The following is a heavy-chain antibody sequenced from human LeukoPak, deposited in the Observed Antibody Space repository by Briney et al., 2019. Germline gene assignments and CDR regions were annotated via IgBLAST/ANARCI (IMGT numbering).Heavy chain of an antibody. CDR1: GFTFSSYA. V-gene: IGHV3-23*01. CDR3: AKQGAPRVVPAAIGY. Sequence: GGSLRLSCAASGFTFSSYAMSWVRQAPGKGLEWVSAISGSGGSTYYADSVKGRFTISRGNSKNTLYLQMNSLRAEDTAVYYCAKQGAPRVVPAAIGYWGQGTLVTVSS. D-gene: IGHD2-2*01. CDR2: ISGSGGST. J-gene: IGHJ4*02.